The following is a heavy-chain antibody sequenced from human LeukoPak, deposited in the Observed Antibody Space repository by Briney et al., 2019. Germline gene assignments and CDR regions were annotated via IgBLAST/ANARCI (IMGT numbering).Heavy chain of an antibody. V-gene: IGHV3-23*01. D-gene: IGHD3-22*01. J-gene: IGHJ6*02. Sequence: GGSLRLSCAASGFTFSSYAMSWVRQAPGKGLERVAAIVNSGGSTYYADSVKGRFTISRDNSKNTLYPQMNSLRAEDTAVYYCARVAEYYDSSGFAWPDYYYGMDVWGQGTTVTVSS. CDR2: IVNSGGST. CDR3: ARVAEYYDSSGFAWPDYYYGMDV. CDR1: GFTFSSYA.